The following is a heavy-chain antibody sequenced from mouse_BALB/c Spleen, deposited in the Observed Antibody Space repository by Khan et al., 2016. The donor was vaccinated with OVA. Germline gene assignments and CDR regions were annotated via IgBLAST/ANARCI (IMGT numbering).Heavy chain of an antibody. V-gene: IGHV1-7*01. CDR1: GYTFSSYW. J-gene: IGHJ2*01. Sequence: QMQLEESGAEQAKPGASVKMSCKTSGYTFSSYWMHWVKQRPGQGLEWIGYINPTSGYTEYNEKFKDKATLSADKSSSTAYMQLTSLTSEDSAVYYCARDRIDYGGQGTTLTVSS. CDR2: INPTSGYT. CDR3: ARDRIDY.